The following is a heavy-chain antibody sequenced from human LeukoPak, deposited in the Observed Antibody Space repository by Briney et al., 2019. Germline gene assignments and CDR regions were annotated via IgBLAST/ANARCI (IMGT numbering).Heavy chain of an antibody. CDR1: GFTFSDYY. V-gene: IGHV3-11*04. CDR3: ARDWQHPYSSSSWEIPYYYYGMDV. CDR2: ISSSGSTI. Sequence: PGGSLRLSCAASGFTFSDYYMSWIRQAPGKGLEWVSYISSSGSTIYYADSVKGRFTISRDNAKNSLYLQMNSLRAEDTAVYYCARDWQHPYSSSSWEIPYYYYGMDVWGQGTTVTVSS. J-gene: IGHJ6*02. D-gene: IGHD6-6*01.